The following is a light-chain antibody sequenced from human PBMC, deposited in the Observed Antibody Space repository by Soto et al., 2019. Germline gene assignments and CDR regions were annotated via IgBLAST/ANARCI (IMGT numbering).Light chain of an antibody. CDR3: QSYDRSLSGSVV. CDR2: GIN. V-gene: IGLV1-40*01. J-gene: IGLJ2*01. CDR1: SSNIGTGYD. Sequence: QSMLTQPPSVSGAPGQRVTISCTGSSSNIGTGYDVHWYQHLPGTAPKLLIYGINNRPSGVPDRFSGSKSGTSASLAITGLQAEDEADYYCQSYDRSLSGSVVFGGGTKLTVL.